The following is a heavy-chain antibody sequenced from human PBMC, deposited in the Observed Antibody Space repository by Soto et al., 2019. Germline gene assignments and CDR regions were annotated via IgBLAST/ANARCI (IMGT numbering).Heavy chain of an antibody. CDR2: IYYSGST. Sequence: SETLSLTCTVSGGSISSGGYYWSWIRQHPGKGLEWIGYIYYSGSTYYNPSLKSRVTISVDTSKNQFSLKLSSVTAADTAVYYCARSGRGIYDSSGLLDYWGQGTPVTVSS. V-gene: IGHV4-31*03. D-gene: IGHD3-22*01. CDR3: ARSGRGIYDSSGLLDY. CDR1: GGSISSGGYY. J-gene: IGHJ4*02.